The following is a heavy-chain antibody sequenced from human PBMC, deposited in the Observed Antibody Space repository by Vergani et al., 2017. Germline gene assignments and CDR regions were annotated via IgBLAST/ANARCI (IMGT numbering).Heavy chain of an antibody. CDR3: TRQVVYDSSGYRDY. J-gene: IGHJ4*02. CDR1: GFTLSGSA. D-gene: IGHD3-22*01. CDR2: IRSKANSYAT. V-gene: IGHV3-73*01. Sequence: EVQLVESGGGLVQPGGSLKLSCAASGFTLSGSAMHWVRQASGKGLEWVGRIRSKANSYATAYAASVKGRFTISRDDSKNTAYLQMNSLKTEDTAVYYCTRQVVYDSSGYRDYWDQGTLVTVSS.